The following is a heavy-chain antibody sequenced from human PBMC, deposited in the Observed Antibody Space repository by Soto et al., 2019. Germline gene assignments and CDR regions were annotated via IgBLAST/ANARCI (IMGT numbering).Heavy chain of an antibody. CDR2: MYPGDSDT. V-gene: IGHV5-51*01. CDR1: GYDFNTNW. D-gene: IGHD2-2*01. Sequence: GESLKISCRGSGYDFNTNWFGWVRQLPGKGLEWVGIMYPGDSDTRYNPSLQGHVTLSANVTVSTAFLQWRSLKTSDTGMYFCARLPRDCNKTSCYYADHWGHGTQVTVSS. J-gene: IGHJ4*01. CDR3: ARLPRDCNKTSCYYADH.